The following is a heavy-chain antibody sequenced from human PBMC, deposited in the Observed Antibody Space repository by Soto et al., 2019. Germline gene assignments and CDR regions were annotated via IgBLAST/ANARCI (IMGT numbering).Heavy chain of an antibody. Sequence: QVQLVQSGAEVKKPGSSVKVSCKASGGTFSSYAISWVRQAPGQGLEWMGGIIPIFGTANYAQKFQGRVTITADESTSTAYMELSSLRSEDTAVYYCARLVGRLLWFGELLMDVWGQGTTVTVSS. J-gene: IGHJ6*02. V-gene: IGHV1-69*12. CDR3: ARLVGRLLWFGELLMDV. D-gene: IGHD3-10*01. CDR2: IIPIFGTA. CDR1: GGTFSSYA.